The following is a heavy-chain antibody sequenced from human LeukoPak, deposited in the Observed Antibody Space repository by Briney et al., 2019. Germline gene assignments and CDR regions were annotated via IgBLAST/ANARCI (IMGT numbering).Heavy chain of an antibody. CDR1: GGSISSYY. V-gene: IGHV4-39*01. CDR2: IYYSGST. Sequence: SETLSLTCTVSGGSISSYYWGWIRQPPGKGLEWIGSIYYSGSTYYNPSLKSRVTISVDTSKNQFSLKLSSVTAADTAVYYCAGHGAAAVGLCAFDIWGQGTMVTVSS. CDR3: AGHGAAAVGLCAFDI. J-gene: IGHJ3*02. D-gene: IGHD6-13*01.